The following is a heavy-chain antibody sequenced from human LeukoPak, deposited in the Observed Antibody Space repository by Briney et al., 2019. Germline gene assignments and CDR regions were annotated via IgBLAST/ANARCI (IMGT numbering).Heavy chain of an antibody. CDR3: ATDVGGSMFDY. CDR2: ISGNAVNT. J-gene: IGHJ4*02. CDR1: GFIFSNYG. V-gene: IGHV3-23*01. Sequence: PGGSLRLSCAASGFIFSNYGMSWVRQAPGKGLEWVSTISGNAVNTHYADSVKGRFTISRDNSKNTLSLQMNSLGAEDTALYYCATDVGGSMFDYWGQGTLVTVSS. D-gene: IGHD3-16*01.